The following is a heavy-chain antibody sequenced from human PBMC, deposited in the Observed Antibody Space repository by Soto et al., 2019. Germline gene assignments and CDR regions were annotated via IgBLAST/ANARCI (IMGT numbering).Heavy chain of an antibody. D-gene: IGHD3-3*02. CDR1: GYTFLDFY. Sequence: QVQLVQSGTEVKKPGASVKLSCKASGYTFLDFYIHWVRQAPGQGLEWMGFINPSGGGTTYAQQFQGRLTMTRDTSTSTVYMELISLRSEDTAIYYCAREKPFSAGYWGQGTLVT. J-gene: IGHJ4*02. CDR3: AREKPFSAGY. V-gene: IGHV1-46*01. CDR2: INPSGGGT.